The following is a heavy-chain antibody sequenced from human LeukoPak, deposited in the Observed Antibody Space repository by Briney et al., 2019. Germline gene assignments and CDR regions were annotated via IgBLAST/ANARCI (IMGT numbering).Heavy chain of an antibody. CDR1: GFTFSSYG. CDR3: ASPKHRFGELALTN. D-gene: IGHD3-10*01. J-gene: IGHJ4*02. Sequence: GGSLRLSCAASGFTFSSYGMHWVRQAPGKGLEWVAVISYDGSNKYYADSVKGRFTISRDNSKNTLYLQMNSLRAEDTAVYYCASPKHRFGELALTNWGQGTLVTVSS. V-gene: IGHV3-30*03. CDR2: ISYDGSNK.